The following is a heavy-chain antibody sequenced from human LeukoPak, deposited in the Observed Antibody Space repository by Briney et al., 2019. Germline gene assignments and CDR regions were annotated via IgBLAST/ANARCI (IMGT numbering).Heavy chain of an antibody. CDR3: ARETMVRGVIITYFDY. Sequence: ASVKVSCKASGYTFTSYGISWVRQAPGQGLEWMGWISAYNGNTNYAQKLQGRVTMTTVTSTSTAYMELRSLRSDDTAVYYCARETMVRGVIITYFDYWGQGTLVTVSS. CDR2: ISAYNGNT. CDR1: GYTFTSYG. V-gene: IGHV1-18*04. J-gene: IGHJ4*02. D-gene: IGHD3-10*01.